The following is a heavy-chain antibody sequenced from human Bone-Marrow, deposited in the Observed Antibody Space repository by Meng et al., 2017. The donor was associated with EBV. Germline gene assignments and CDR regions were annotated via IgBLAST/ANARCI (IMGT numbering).Heavy chain of an antibody. CDR2: NNPLTGVT. J-gene: IGHJ4*02. CDR3: AGGWAPDY. CDR1: GYNFRNYF. Sequence: QVQLGQSGAEVKKPGASGKVSCKASGYNFRNYFMHWVRQAPGQGLEYMGRNNPLTGVTNYVQKFQGRVTVTRDTSISTSYMELSGLTHDDTAVYFCAGGWAPDYWGQGTLVTVSS. D-gene: IGHD6-19*01. V-gene: IGHV1-2*06.